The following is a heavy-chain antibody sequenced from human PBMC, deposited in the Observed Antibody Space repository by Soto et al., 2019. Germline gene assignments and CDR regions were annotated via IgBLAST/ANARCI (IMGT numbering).Heavy chain of an antibody. V-gene: IGHV1-18*01. J-gene: IGHJ6*02. CDR1: RYIFTNYG. CDR3: ARALTGYGMDV. CDR2: LTTYNGNT. Sequence: QVQLVQSGVEVREPGASVKVSCKAVRYIFTNYGVSWVRQAPGQGLEWMGWLTTYNGNTEYAQKFQGRVTMTTDASTSTAYMELGSLRSDDTASYYCARALTGYGMDVWGQGTTVTVSS.